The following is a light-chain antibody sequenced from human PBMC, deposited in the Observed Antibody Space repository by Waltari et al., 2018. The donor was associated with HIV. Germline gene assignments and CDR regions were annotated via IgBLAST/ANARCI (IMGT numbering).Light chain of an antibody. CDR1: TSDVGGYNY. CDR3: CSYAGSYTVL. V-gene: IGLV2-11*01. Sequence: QSALTQPRSVSGSPGQSVTISCTGTTSDVGGYNYVSWYQEHPGKAPKLMIYDVSERPSGVPDRFSGSKSGNTASLTISGLQVEDEADYYCCSYAGSYTVLFGGGTKLTVL. J-gene: IGLJ2*01. CDR2: DVS.